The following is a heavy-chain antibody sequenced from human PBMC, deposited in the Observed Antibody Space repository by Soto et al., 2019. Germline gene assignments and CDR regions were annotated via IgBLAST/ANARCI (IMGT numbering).Heavy chain of an antibody. CDR1: GFIFEDYD. D-gene: IGHD6-6*01. CDR3: VKGTFSSSKVIFDY. J-gene: IGHJ4*02. Sequence: EVQLMESGGGLAQPGRSLRLSCVASGFIFEDYDMHWVRQVPGKGLEWVSSITSNSGAIKYADSVKGRFTLSRDNAKNSMYLQMNGLRVEDTAFYFCVKGTFSSSKVIFDYWGQGTLVTVSS. V-gene: IGHV3-9*01. CDR2: ITSNSGAI.